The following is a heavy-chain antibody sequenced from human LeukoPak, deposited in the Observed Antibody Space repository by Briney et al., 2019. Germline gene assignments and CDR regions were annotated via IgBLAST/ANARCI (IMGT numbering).Heavy chain of an antibody. V-gene: IGHV3-48*03. J-gene: IGHJ6*02. Sequence: GGSLRLSCAASGFTFSSYEMNWVRQAPGKGLEWVSYISSSGSTIYYADSVKGRFTISRDNAKNSLYLQMNSLRAEDTAVYYCARGGTTVTSYYYYGMDVWGQGTTVTVSS. CDR2: ISSSGSTI. CDR1: GFTFSSYE. CDR3: ARGGTTVTSYYYYGMDV. D-gene: IGHD4-17*01.